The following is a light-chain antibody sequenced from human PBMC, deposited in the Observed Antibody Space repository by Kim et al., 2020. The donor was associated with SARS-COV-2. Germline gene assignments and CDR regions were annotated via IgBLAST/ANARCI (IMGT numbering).Light chain of an antibody. J-gene: IGLJ1*01. CDR3: RNRDSSTTHNYV. CDR2: GK. Sequence: ALGQTVSITCQGDSLRSYSASWYQQIPGQPPVLVLYGKNLPSAVPARFSASSSSNTASSIITGAHAADDAADYCRNRDSSTTHNYVFGCGTKLTVL. CDR1: SLRSYS. V-gene: IGLV3-19*01.